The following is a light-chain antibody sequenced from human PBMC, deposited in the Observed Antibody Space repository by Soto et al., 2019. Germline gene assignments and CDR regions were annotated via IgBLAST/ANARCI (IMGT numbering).Light chain of an antibody. V-gene: IGLV2-23*02. CDR1: SSDVGSYNL. Sequence: QSALTQPASVSGSPGQSITISCTGSSSDVGSYNLVSWYQQYPGKAPKLMIFEVSKRPSGVSNRFSGSKSGNTASLTISGLQAEDEADYYCCSYTGSSTVFGGGTKVTVL. J-gene: IGLJ2*01. CDR2: EVS. CDR3: CSYTGSSTV.